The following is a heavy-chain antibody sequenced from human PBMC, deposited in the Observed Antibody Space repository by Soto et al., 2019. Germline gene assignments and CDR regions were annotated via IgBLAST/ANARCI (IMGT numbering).Heavy chain of an antibody. V-gene: IGHV4-31*03. J-gene: IGHJ6*02. CDR3: ARGYTIFGVAKYGMDV. D-gene: IGHD3-3*01. Sequence: QVQLQESGPGLVKPSQTLSLTCTVSGGSISTGGYYWSWIRQHPGKVLECIGYIYYSGSTYYNPSLKSRVTISVDTSETQCSLKLSSVTAADTAVYYCARGYTIFGVAKYGMDVWGQGTTVTVSS. CDR1: GGSISTGGYY. CDR2: IYYSGST.